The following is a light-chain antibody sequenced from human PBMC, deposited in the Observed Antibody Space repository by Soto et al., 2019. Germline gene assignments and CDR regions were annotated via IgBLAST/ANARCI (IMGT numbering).Light chain of an antibody. J-gene: IGKJ3*01. CDR3: QPSGTPLLT. CDR1: QSVSSSY. V-gene: IGKV3-20*01. Sequence: EIVLTQSPGTLSLSPGERATLSCRASQSVSSSYLAWYQQKPDQAPRLLIYGASSRATGIPDRFNGSGSGTYLTDTIGRLWPGGVSVSECQPSGTPLLTFGAGTNVDIK. CDR2: GAS.